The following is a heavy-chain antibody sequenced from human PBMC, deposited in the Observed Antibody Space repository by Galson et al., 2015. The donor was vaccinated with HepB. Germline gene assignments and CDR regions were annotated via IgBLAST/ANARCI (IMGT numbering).Heavy chain of an antibody. CDR1: GFTFSNYG. CDR3: AKDPYLYSALAGTMAGFDY. CDR2: ISYDGSNK. D-gene: IGHD6-19*01. Sequence: SLRLSCAASGFTFSNYGMHWVRPAPGKGLAWVAVISYDGSNKYYADSAKGRFTISSDNSKNTLYLQMNSLRAEDTALYYCAKDPYLYSALAGTMAGFDYWGQGTLVTVSS. J-gene: IGHJ4*02. V-gene: IGHV3-30*18.